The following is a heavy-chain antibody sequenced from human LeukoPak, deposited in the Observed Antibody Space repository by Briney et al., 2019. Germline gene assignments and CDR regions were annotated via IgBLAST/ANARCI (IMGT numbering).Heavy chain of an antibody. D-gene: IGHD3-10*01. J-gene: IGHJ4*02. V-gene: IGHV1-69*04. CDR3: ARQKVRGVAGDFDY. CDR2: IIPILGIA. Sequence: SVKVSCKASGGTFSSYGISWVRQAPGQGLEWMGRIIPILGIANYAQKFQGRVTITADKSTSTAYMELSSLRSEDTAVYYCARQKVRGVAGDFDYWGQGTLVTVSS. CDR1: GGTFSSYG.